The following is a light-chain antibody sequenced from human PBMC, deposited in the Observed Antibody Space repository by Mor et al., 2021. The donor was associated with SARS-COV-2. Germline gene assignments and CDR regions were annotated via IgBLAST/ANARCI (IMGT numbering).Light chain of an antibody. V-gene: IGKV1-5*03. CDR1: QSISAL. J-gene: IGKJ2*01. CDR2: EAS. Sequence: CRASQSISALVAWYQQKPGEAPKLLIYEASSLESGVPSRFSGSGAGTDFTLTISSLQPDDFATYYCQQYNFLYTFGQGTRLEI. CDR3: QQYNFLYT.